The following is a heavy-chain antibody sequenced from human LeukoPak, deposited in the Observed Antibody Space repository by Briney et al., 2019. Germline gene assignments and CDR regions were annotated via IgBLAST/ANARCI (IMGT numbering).Heavy chain of an antibody. CDR1: GFIFSDST. Sequence: PGGSLRLSCAASGFIFSDSTMHWVRQAPGKGLEWVAAASFHGSNTYYADSMKGRFTISRDNSKSTVYLQMNSLRTEDTAVYYCARERSWNGPLDYWGQGTLVTVSS. V-gene: IGHV3-30*04. J-gene: IGHJ4*02. D-gene: IGHD1-1*01. CDR3: ARERSWNGPLDY. CDR2: ASFHGSNT.